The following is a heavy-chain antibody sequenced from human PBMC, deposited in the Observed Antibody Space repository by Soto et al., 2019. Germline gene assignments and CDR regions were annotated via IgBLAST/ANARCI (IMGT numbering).Heavy chain of an antibody. CDR2: MSYDGSHE. J-gene: IGHJ5*02. V-gene: IGHV3-30*18. CDR3: AKDPNDSSGSINWFDP. Sequence: QVQLVESGGGVVQPGRSLRLSCAASGFTFSRYGMHWVRQAPGKGLEWLAVMSYDGSHEQYADSVKGRFTISRDNSKNTLYLQMDSLRTEDTAVYYCAKDPNDSSGSINWFDPWGQGTLVTVSS. CDR1: GFTFSRYG. D-gene: IGHD3-22*01.